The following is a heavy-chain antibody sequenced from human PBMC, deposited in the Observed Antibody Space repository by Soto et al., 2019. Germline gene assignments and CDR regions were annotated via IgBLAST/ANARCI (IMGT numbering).Heavy chain of an antibody. V-gene: IGHV3-23*01. J-gene: IGHJ4*02. CDR1: GFRFSNYA. CDR2: ISNSFSDGNT. CDR3: AKVFSPEGGNYFDY. Sequence: GGSLRLSCAASGFRFSNYAMNWVRQAPGRGLEWVSAISNSFSDGNTHYADSVKGRFTISRHNDKNTVFLEMNGLRAEDTAVYYCAKVFSPEGGNYFDYWGQGTLVTVSS.